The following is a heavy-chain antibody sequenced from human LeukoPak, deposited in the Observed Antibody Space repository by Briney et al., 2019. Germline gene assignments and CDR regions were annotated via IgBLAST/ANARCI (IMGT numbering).Heavy chain of an antibody. D-gene: IGHD5-12*01. CDR2: IHYSGST. J-gene: IGHJ6*03. CDR3: ARATSSYFYYMDV. Sequence: SETLSLTCTVSGGSISSYYWSWIRQPPGKGLEWIGYIHYSGSTNYNPSLKSRVTISVDTSKNQFSLNVSPVTAADTAVYYCARATSSYFYYMDVWGKGTTVTISS. V-gene: IGHV4-59*08. CDR1: GGSISSYY.